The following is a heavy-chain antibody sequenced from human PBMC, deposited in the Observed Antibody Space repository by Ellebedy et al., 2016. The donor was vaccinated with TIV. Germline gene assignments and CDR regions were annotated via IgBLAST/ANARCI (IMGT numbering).Heavy chain of an antibody. CDR2: IAVATGKT. CDR3: SEGGPAGINH. V-gene: IGHV1-58*01. J-gene: IGHJ3*01. CDR1: RYRFATSA. D-gene: IGHD2-21*01. Sequence: SVKVSXKAFRYRFATSAVQWVRQAHGQGLEWIGWIAVATGKTSYAQKFHGRVIITTDTSISTSYMELSGLRSEDTAVYYCSEGGPAGINHWGLGTMVNVSS.